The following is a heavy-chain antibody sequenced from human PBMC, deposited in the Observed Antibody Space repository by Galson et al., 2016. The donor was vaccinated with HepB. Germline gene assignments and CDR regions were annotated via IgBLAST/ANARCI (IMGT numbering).Heavy chain of an antibody. CDR2: INHGGST. V-gene: IGHV4-34*01. D-gene: IGHD4-11*01. Sequence: SETLSLTCTVNGGSFSGFYWTWIRQPPNKGLEWIGHINHGGSTKYNPSLESRATISIDTSKSQFSLNLNSVTVADTSIYYCTRVADTVYYYGMDVWGPGTAVTVSS. J-gene: IGHJ6*02. CDR1: GGSFSGFY. CDR3: TRVADTVYYYGMDV.